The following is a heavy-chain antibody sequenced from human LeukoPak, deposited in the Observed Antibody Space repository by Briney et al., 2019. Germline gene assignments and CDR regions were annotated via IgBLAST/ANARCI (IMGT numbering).Heavy chain of an antibody. J-gene: IGHJ4*02. CDR2: ISGSGGST. Sequence: GGSLRLSCAASGFTFSSYAMSWVRQAPGKGLEWVSAISGSGGSTYYADSVKGRFTISRDNSKNTLYLQMDSLRAEDTAVYYCAKDPGYSYGYSFDYWGQGTLVTVSS. CDR1: GFTFSSYA. CDR3: AKDPGYSYGYSFDY. V-gene: IGHV3-23*01. D-gene: IGHD5-18*01.